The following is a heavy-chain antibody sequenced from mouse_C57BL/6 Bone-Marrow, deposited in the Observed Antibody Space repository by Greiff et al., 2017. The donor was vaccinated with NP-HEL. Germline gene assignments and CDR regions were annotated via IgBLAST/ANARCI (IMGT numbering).Heavy chain of an antibody. CDR2: IWSGGST. Sequence: ESGPGLVQPSQSLSITCTVSGFSLTSYGVHWVRQSPGKGLEWLGVIWSGGSTDYNAAFISRLSISKDNSKSQVFFKMNSLQADDTAIYYCARMGIYYDYDWYFDVWGTGTTVTVSS. V-gene: IGHV2-2*01. CDR1: GFSLTSYG. D-gene: IGHD2-4*01. CDR3: ARMGIYYDYDWYFDV. J-gene: IGHJ1*03.